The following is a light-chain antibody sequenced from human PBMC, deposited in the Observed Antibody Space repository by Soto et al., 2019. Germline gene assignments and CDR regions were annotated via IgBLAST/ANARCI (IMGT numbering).Light chain of an antibody. CDR1: QSISSW. Sequence: DIQMTQSPSTLSASVGDRVTITCRASQSISSWLAWYQQKPGKAPKLLIYDASSLESGVPSRFSGSGSGTEFTLTISRLEPEDFAVYYCQQYGRSSYTFGQGTKLEIK. CDR2: DAS. V-gene: IGKV1-5*01. CDR3: QQYGRSSYT. J-gene: IGKJ2*01.